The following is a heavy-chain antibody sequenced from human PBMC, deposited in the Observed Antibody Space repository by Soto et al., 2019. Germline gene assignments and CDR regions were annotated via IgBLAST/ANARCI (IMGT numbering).Heavy chain of an antibody. CDR1: GGSISSYY. J-gene: IGHJ6*03. V-gene: IGHV4-59*05. CDR2: FSYSGST. CDR3: ARISVATRYMDV. D-gene: IGHD5-12*01. Sequence: SETLSLTCTVSGGSISSYYWSWIRQPPGKGLEWIGSFSYSGSTYYNPSLKSRVSISGDTSKKQFSLRLSSVTATDTAVYYCARISVATRYMDVWGKGTTVTVSS.